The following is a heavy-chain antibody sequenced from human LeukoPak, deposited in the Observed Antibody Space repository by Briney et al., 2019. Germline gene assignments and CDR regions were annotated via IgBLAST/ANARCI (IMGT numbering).Heavy chain of an antibody. Sequence: GGSLRLSCAASGFTFSSYGMHWVRQAPGKGLEWVAVIWYDGSNKYYADSVKGRFIISRDNSKNRLYLQMNSLRAEDTAMYYCARDLVGFFDYWGQGTLVTVSS. CDR2: IWYDGSNK. CDR3: ARDLVGFFDY. V-gene: IGHV3-33*01. CDR1: GFTFSSYG. D-gene: IGHD1-26*01. J-gene: IGHJ4*02.